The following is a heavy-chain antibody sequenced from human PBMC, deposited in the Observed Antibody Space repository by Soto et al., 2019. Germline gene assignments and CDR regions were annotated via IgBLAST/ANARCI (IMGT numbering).Heavy chain of an antibody. D-gene: IGHD6-13*01. CDR1: GFTFSSYG. CDR2: ISYDGSNK. CDR3: AKDRGGSSWTLAYYYGMDV. J-gene: IGHJ6*02. V-gene: IGHV3-30*18. Sequence: GGSPRLSCAASGFTFSSYGMHWVRQAPGKGVEWVAVISYDGSNKYYADSVKGRLTISRDNSKNTLYLQMNSLRAEDTALYYCAKDRGGSSWTLAYYYGMDVWGQGTTVTVSS.